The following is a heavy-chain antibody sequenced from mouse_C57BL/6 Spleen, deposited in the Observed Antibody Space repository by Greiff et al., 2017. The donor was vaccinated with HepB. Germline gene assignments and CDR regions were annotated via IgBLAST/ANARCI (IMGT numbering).Heavy chain of an antibody. D-gene: IGHD2-1*01. CDR2: ISSGSSTI. J-gene: IGHJ2*01. V-gene: IGHV5-17*01. CDR3: ARRDYYCNSLDY. Sequence: EVQGVESGGGLVKPGGSLKLSCAASGFTFSDYGMHWVRQAPEKGLEWVAYISSGSSTIYYADTVEGRFTISRDNAKNTLFLQMTSLRSEYTAMYYCARRDYYCNSLDYWCQGTTLTVSS. CDR1: GFTFSDYG.